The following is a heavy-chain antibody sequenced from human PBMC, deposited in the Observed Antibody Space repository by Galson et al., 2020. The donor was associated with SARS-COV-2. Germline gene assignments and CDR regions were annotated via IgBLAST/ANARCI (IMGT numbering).Heavy chain of an antibody. D-gene: IGHD6-19*01. CDR1: GFTFSSYS. CDR3: ARDRGSGWFLGDV. J-gene: IGHJ6*03. CDR2: ISSSSSYI. V-gene: IGHV3-21*01. Sequence: GESLKISCAASGFTFSSYSMNWVRQAPGKGLEWVSSISSSSSYIYYADSVKGRFTISRDNAKNSLYLQMNSLRAEDTAVYYCARDRGSGWFLGDVWGKGTTV.